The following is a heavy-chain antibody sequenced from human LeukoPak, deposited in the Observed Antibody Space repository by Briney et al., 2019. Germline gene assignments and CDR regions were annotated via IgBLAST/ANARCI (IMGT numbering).Heavy chain of an antibody. Sequence: GGSLRFSCAASGFTFSSYAMSWVRQAPGEGLEWVSAISGSGGSTYYADSVKGRFTISRDNSKNTLYLQMNSLRAEDTAVYYCAKDGAAAGYYYDGMDVWGKGTTVTVSS. CDR1: GFTFSSYA. CDR2: ISGSGGST. J-gene: IGHJ6*04. D-gene: IGHD6-13*01. V-gene: IGHV3-23*01. CDR3: AKDGAAAGYYYDGMDV.